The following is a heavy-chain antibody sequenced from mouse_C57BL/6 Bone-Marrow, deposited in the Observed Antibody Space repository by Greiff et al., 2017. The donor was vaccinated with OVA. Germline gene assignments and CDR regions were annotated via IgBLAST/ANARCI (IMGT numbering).Heavy chain of an antibody. CDR1: GYTFTDYE. D-gene: IGHD4-1*01. V-gene: IGHV1-15*01. CDR3: TRGPLGRFAY. CDR2: IDPETGGT. Sequence: QVQLKQSGAELVRPGASVTLSCKASGYTFTDYEMHWVKQTPVHGLEWIGAIDPETGGTAYNQKFKGKAILTADKSSSTAYMELRSLTSEDSAVYYCTRGPLGRFAYWGQGTLVTVSA. J-gene: IGHJ3*01.